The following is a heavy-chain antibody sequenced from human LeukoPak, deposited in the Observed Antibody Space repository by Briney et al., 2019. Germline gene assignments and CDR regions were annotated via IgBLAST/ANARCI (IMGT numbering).Heavy chain of an antibody. CDR2: IYHSGST. V-gene: IGHV4-38-2*01. Sequence: SETLSLTCAVSGYSISSGYYWGRIRQPPGKGLEWIGSIYHSGSTYYNPSLKSRVTISVDTSKNQFSLKLSSVTAADTAVYYCARDTMVRGVTNYYYGMDVWGKGTTVTVSS. CDR3: ARDTMVRGVTNYYYGMDV. CDR1: GYSISSGYY. J-gene: IGHJ6*04. D-gene: IGHD3-10*01.